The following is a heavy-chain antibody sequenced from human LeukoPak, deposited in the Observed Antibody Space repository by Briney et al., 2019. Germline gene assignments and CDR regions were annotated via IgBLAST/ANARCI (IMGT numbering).Heavy chain of an antibody. J-gene: IGHJ6*03. V-gene: IGHV1-18*01. CDR2: ISAYNGNT. Sequence: GASVKVSCRASGYTFTSYGISWVRQAPGQGLEWMGWISAYNGNTNYAQKLQGRVTMTTDTSTSTAYMELRSLRSDDTAVYYCARELRFLEWLFRVEEGYYMDVWGKGTTVTVSS. CDR3: ARELRFLEWLFRVEEGYYMDV. D-gene: IGHD3-3*01. CDR1: GYTFTSYG.